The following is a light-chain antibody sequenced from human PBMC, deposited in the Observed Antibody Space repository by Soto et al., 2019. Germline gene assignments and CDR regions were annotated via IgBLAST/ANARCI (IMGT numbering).Light chain of an antibody. CDR1: SGHNSYA. Sequence: QLVLTQPPSASASLGASVKLTCTLSSGHNSYAIAWHQQQPEKGPRYLMKLNSDGSHSKGDGIPDRFSGSSSGAERYLTISSLQSEDEADYYCQTWSTDIRVFGGGTKLPVL. J-gene: IGLJ3*02. CDR2: LNSDGSH. V-gene: IGLV4-69*01. CDR3: QTWSTDIRV.